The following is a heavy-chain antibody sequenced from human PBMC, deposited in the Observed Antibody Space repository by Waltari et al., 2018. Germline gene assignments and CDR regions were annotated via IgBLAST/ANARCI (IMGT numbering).Heavy chain of an antibody. Sequence: QVQLQESGSGLVKPAETLSLTCTVPGGSISNYYRSWIRQPPGKGLEWIGYISYSGSTTYSPSLKSRVTITVDTSKKQFSLKLNFVTAADTAVYYCARGSEGSYCSGGTCYSYYYMDVWGKGTTVTVSS. CDR2: ISYSGST. CDR1: GGSISNYY. D-gene: IGHD2-15*01. J-gene: IGHJ6*03. V-gene: IGHV4-59*01. CDR3: ARGSEGSYCSGGTCYSYYYMDV.